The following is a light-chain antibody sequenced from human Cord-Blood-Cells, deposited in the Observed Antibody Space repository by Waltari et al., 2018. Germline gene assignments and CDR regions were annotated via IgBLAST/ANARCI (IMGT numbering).Light chain of an antibody. CDR2: AAS. CDR1: QSISSY. Sequence: DIQMTQSPSSLSASVGDRVTITSRASQSISSYLNWYQQKPGKAPKLLIYAASSLQSGVPSRFSGGGSGTDFTLTISSLQPEDFATYYCQQSYSTPWTFGQGTKVEIK. J-gene: IGKJ1*01. V-gene: IGKV1-39*01. CDR3: QQSYSTPWT.